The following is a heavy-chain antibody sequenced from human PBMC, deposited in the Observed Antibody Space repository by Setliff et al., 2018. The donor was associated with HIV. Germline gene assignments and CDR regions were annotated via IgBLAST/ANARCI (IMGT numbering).Heavy chain of an antibody. CDR2: INHRGST. CDR3: VRGWDDKVSTISAPYYYYMDV. J-gene: IGHJ6*03. CDR1: GGSFSDYS. Sequence: SETLSLTCAVYGGSFSDYSWNWIRQSPGKGLEWIGEINHRGSTNYNPSLKSRVTIRVDMSKNQFSLEVTAVTAADTAVYYCVRGWDDKVSTISAPYYYYMDVWGKGTTVTVSS. D-gene: IGHD5-12*01. V-gene: IGHV4-34*01.